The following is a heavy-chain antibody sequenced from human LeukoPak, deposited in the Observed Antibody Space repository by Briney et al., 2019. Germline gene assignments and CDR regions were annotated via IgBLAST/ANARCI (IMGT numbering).Heavy chain of an antibody. D-gene: IGHD3-9*01. CDR2: INPNSGGT. CDR1: GYTFTGYY. J-gene: IGHJ6*03. CDR3: ARGDRLTGYYYYYYMDV. V-gene: IGHV1-2*02. Sequence: ASVKVSCKASGYTFTGYYMHWVRQAPGRGLEWMGWINPNSGGTNYAQKFQGRVTMTRDTSISTAYMELSRLRSDDTAVYYCARGDRLTGYYYYYYMDVWGKGTTVTVSS.